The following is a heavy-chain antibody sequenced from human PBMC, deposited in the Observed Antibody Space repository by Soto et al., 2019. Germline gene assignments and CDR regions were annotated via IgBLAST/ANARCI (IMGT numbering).Heavy chain of an antibody. Sequence: GASLKVSCKASGYTFTSYGISWVRQAPGQGLEWMGWISAYNGNTNYAQKLQGRVTMTTDTSTSTAYMELRSLRSDDTAVYYCARVRSDDYGDYTDDYWGQGTLVTVSS. CDR3: ARVRSDDYGDYTDDY. CDR1: GYTFTSYG. CDR2: ISAYNGNT. V-gene: IGHV1-18*01. D-gene: IGHD4-17*01. J-gene: IGHJ4*02.